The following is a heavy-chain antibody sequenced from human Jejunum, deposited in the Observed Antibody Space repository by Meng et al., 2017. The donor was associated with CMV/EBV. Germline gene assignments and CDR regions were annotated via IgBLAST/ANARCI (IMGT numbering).Heavy chain of an antibody. V-gene: IGHV3-20*03. D-gene: IGHD3-3*01. CDR2: INWNGGST. J-gene: IGHJ5*02. CDR1: GFTFNDYG. CDR3: ARDKTIQINWFDP. Sequence: SGFTFNDYGMSWVRQVPGKGLEWVAGINWNGGSTGYADAVKGRFTISRDNAKNFLFLQMNSLRAEDTAFYYCARDKTIQINWFDPWGQGTLVTVSS.